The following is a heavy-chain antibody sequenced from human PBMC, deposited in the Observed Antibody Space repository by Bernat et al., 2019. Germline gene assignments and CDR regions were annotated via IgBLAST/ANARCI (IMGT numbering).Heavy chain of an antibody. V-gene: IGHV3-7*03. J-gene: IGHJ3*02. CDR2: IKQDGSEK. D-gene: IGHD4-17*01. Sequence: EVELVESGGGLVQPGGSLRLSCAASGFSFSTYAMHWVRQAPGKGLEWVANIKQDGSEKYYVDSVKGRFTISRDNAKNSLYLQMNSLRAEDTAVYYCARGGTKMTTVTTVIWGQGTMVTVSS. CDR3: ARGGTKMTTVTTVI. CDR1: GFSFSTYA.